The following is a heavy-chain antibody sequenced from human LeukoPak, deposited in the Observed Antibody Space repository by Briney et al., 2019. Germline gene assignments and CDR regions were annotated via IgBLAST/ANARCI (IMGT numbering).Heavy chain of an antibody. V-gene: IGHV3-53*03. Sequence: GGCLRLSCAASGFTVSSNYMSWVRQAPGKGLEWVSVIYSGGSTYYADSVKGRFTISRDNSKNTLYLQMNSLRAEDTAVYYCAKESARYYYGMDVWGQRTTVTVSS. CDR3: AKESARYYYGMDV. CDR1: GFTVSSNY. CDR2: IYSGGST. D-gene: IGHD3-3*01. J-gene: IGHJ6*02.